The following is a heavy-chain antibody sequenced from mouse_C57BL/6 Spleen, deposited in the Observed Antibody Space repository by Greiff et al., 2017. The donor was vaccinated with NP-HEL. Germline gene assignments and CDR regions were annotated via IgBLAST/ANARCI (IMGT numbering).Heavy chain of an antibody. CDR1: GFTFSSYA. Sequence: EVQLVESGGGLVKPGGSLKLSCAASGFTFSSYAMSWVRQTPEKRLEWVATISDGGSYTYYPDNVKGRFTISRDNAKNNLYLQMSHLKSEDTAMYYCARDRSNYFACWGQGTLVTVS. D-gene: IGHD2-5*01. V-gene: IGHV5-4*01. CDR2: ISDGGSYT. J-gene: IGHJ3*01. CDR3: ARDRSNYFAC.